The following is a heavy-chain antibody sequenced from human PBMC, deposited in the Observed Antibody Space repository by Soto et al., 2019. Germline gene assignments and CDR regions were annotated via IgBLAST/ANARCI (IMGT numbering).Heavy chain of an antibody. D-gene: IGHD2-21*01. V-gene: IGHV3-23*01. CDR3: AKDPIVGPDHYFNH. J-gene: IGHJ1*01. CDR2: IRGRGSSST. Sequence: GGSLRLSCACVGCNFATLERSWVGGAPGEGLQWVPDIRGRGSSSTYYADSVKGRFTISRDNSKNTLYLQMNSLRAEDTAVYYGAKDPIVGPDHYFNHWGQGT. CDR1: GCNFATLE.